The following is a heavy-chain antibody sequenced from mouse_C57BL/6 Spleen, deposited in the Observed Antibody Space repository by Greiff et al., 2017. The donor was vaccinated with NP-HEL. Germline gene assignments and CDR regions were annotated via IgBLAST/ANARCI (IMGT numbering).Heavy chain of an antibody. CDR1: GYTFTDYN. CDR3: ARSWIYYGYDEGFAY. D-gene: IGHD2-2*01. J-gene: IGHJ3*01. Sequence: EVQLQQSGPELVKPGASVKMSCKASGYTFTDYNMHWVKQSHGKSLEWIGYINPNNGGTSYNQKFKGKATLTVNKSSSTAYMELRSLTSEDSAVYYCARSWIYYGYDEGFAYWGQGTLVTVSA. V-gene: IGHV1-22*01. CDR2: INPNNGGT.